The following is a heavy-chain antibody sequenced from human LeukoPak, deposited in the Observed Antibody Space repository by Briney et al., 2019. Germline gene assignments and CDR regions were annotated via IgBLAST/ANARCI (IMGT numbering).Heavy chain of an antibody. J-gene: IGHJ4*02. CDR1: GGSFSGYY. CDR3: ARDYCRTTACPFDY. V-gene: IGHV4-34*12. CDR2: IFHTGTT. D-gene: IGHD1-7*01. Sequence: SETLSLTCAVYGGSFSGYYWSWIRQPPGKGLEWIGTIFHTGTTHYNPSLKSRVTISVDTSKNQFSLKLSSVTAADTAVYYCARDYCRTTACPFDYWGQGALVTVSS.